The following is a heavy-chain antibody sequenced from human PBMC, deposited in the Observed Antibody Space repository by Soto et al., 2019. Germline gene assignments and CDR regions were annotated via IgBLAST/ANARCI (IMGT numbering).Heavy chain of an antibody. CDR2: INHSGST. CDR3: ARDPAP. V-gene: IGHV4-34*09. CDR1: GGSMSSNY. Sequence: SETLSLTCTVSGGSMSSNYWSWIRQPPGTGLEWIGEINHSGSTNYNPSLKSRVTISVDTSKNQFSLKLTSVTAADTAVYYCARDPAPWGQGTLVTVSS. J-gene: IGHJ5*02.